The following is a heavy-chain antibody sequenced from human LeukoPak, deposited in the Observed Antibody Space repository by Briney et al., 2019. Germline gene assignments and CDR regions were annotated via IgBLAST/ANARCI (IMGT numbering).Heavy chain of an antibody. CDR2: IYYSGST. Sequence: SETLSLTCTVSGGSISSSSYYWGWIRQPPGKGLEWIGSIYYSGSTYYNPSLKSRVTISVDTSKNQFSLKLSSVTAADTAVYYCARKADDFWSDKPYYFDYWGQGTLVTVSS. J-gene: IGHJ4*02. V-gene: IGHV4-39*01. CDR3: ARKADDFWSDKPYYFDY. D-gene: IGHD3-3*01. CDR1: GGSISSSSYY.